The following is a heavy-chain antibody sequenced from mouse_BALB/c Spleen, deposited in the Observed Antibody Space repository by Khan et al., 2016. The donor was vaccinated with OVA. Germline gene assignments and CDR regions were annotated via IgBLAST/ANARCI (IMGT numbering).Heavy chain of an antibody. CDR1: GFNIKDTY. J-gene: IGHJ3*01. D-gene: IGHD2-1*01. V-gene: IGHV14-3*02. CDR3: TTLYGNPFAY. CDR2: IDPANGDT. Sequence: IQLVQSGAELVKPGASVKLSCTGSGFNIKDTYMHWMNQRPEQGLEWIGRIDPANGDTKYGPKFQDKATLTADTSSNTAYLQLSSLTSEDTAVFFYTTLYGNPFAYGGQGTLVSVS.